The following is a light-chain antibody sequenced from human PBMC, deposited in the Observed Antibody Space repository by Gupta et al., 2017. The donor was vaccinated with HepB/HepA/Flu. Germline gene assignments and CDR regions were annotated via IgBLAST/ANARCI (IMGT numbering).Light chain of an antibody. CDR2: DVS. CDR1: SSDVGGYNY. CDR3: SSYTSGTTYV. V-gene: IGLV2-14*01. J-gene: IGLJ1*01. Sequence: QSALTQPASVSGSPGQTITISCTGTSSDVGGYNYVSWYQQNPGKAPKLMIYDVSKRPSGVSNRFSGSKSGNTASLTISGLQAEDEADYYCSSYTSGTTYVFGTGTKVTVL.